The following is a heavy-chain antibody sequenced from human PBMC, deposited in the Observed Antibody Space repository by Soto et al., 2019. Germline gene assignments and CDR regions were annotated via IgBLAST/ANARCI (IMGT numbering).Heavy chain of an antibody. Sequence: SETLSLTCTVSGGSISSSSYYWGWIRQPPGKGLEWIGSIYYSGSTYYNPSLKSRVTISVDTSKNQFSLKLSSVTAADTAVYFCARSYCSSTSCYEQIDYWGQGTLVTVSS. CDR3: ARSYCSSTSCYEQIDY. V-gene: IGHV4-39*01. CDR2: IYYSGST. CDR1: GGSISSSSYY. J-gene: IGHJ4*02. D-gene: IGHD2-2*01.